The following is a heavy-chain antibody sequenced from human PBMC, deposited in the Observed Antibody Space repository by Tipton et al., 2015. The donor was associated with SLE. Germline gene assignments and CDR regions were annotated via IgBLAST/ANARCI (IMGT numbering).Heavy chain of an antibody. CDR3: ATNGHGETYEFFTEYLRH. J-gene: IGHJ1*01. V-gene: IGHV4-59*11. Sequence: TLSLTCTVSGASISGHHWSWMRQPPGKGLEWIGCIYYTGSTKYNPSLNSRITISLDTSKNQVSLKLNSVTAADTAVYFCATNGHGETYEFFTEYLRHWGQGTLVTVSS. D-gene: IGHD5-12*01. CDR1: GASISGHH. CDR2: IYYTGST.